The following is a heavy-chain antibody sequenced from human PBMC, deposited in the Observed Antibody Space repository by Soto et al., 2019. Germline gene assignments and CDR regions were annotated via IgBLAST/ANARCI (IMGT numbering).Heavy chain of an antibody. CDR3: ARGPLNIDYGDYYYYYGMDV. CDR2: ISYDGSNK. Sequence: GGSLRLSCAASGFTFSSYAMHWVRQAPGKGLEWVAVISYDGSNKYYADSVKGRFTISRDNSKNTLYLQMNSLRAEDTAVYYCARGPLNIDYGDYYYYYGMDVWGQGTTVTVSS. J-gene: IGHJ6*02. CDR1: GFTFSSYA. V-gene: IGHV3-30-3*01. D-gene: IGHD4-17*01.